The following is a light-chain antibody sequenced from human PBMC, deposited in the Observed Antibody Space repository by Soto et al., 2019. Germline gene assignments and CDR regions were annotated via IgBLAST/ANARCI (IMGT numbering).Light chain of an antibody. CDR1: QSVSSN. CDR2: GAS. CDR3: QQRSNWPWT. J-gene: IGKJ1*01. Sequence: EILLTQSPATLPVSPGARATLSCRASQSVSSNLAWYQQHPGQAPRLLIEGASNRATGIPDRFSGSGSGTDFTLTISSLEPEDFAVYYCQQRSNWPWTFGQGTKVDIK. V-gene: IGKV3-11*01.